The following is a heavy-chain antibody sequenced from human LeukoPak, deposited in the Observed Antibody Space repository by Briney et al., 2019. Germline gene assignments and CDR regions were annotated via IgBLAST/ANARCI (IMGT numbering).Heavy chain of an antibody. V-gene: IGHV4-39*01. CDR3: ARPGWFDP. CDR2: IYYSGST. CDR1: GGSISSSSYY. D-gene: IGHD3-10*01. J-gene: IGHJ5*02. Sequence: ETLSLTCTVSGGSISSSSYYWGWIRQPPGKGLEWVGSIYYSGSTYYNPSLKSRVTISVDTSKNQFSLKLSSVTAADTAVYYCARPGWFDPWGQGTLVTVSS.